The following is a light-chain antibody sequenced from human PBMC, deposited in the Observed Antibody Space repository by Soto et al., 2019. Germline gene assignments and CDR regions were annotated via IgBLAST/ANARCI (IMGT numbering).Light chain of an antibody. CDR2: DAS. CDR1: QSVGRY. J-gene: IGKJ5*01. Sequence: EIVMAQSPDTLSVSPGERATLSCRASQSVGRYLAWYQQKPGQAPRLLIYDASNRATGIPARFSGSGSGTDFTLTISRLEPEDFAVYYCQQFGRSPPGITFGQGTRLEIK. V-gene: IGKV3-20*01. CDR3: QQFGRSPPGIT.